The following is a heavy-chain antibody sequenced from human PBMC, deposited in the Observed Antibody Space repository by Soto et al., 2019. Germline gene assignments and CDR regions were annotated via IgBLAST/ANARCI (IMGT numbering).Heavy chain of an antibody. CDR2: IYYSGST. D-gene: IGHD3-16*01. CDR3: DAYAFYYYGMDV. Sequence: QLQLQESGPGLVKPSETLSLTCTVSGGSISSSSYYWGWIRQPPGKGLEWIGSIYYSGSTYYNPSLKSRVTISVDTSKNQFSLKLSSVTAADTAVYYCDAYAFYYYGMDVWGQGTTVTVSS. J-gene: IGHJ6*02. CDR1: GGSISSSSYY. V-gene: IGHV4-39*01.